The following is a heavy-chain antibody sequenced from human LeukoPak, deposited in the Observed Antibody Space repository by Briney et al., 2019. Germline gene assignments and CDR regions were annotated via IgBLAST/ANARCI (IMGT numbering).Heavy chain of an antibody. V-gene: IGHV3-9*01. D-gene: IGHD3-9*01. CDR3: ARRRLRYFDWLSPFDP. Sequence: GGSLRLSCAASGFTFDDYAMHWVRQAPGKGLEWVSGISWNSGSIGYADSVKGRFTISRDNAKNSLYLQMDSLRAEDTAVYYCARRRLRYFDWLSPFDPWGQGTLVTVSS. CDR1: GFTFDDYA. CDR2: ISWNSGSI. J-gene: IGHJ5*02.